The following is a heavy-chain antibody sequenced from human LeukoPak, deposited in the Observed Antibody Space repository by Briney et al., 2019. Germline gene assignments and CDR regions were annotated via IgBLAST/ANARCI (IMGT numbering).Heavy chain of an antibody. CDR3: ARERCTTAGCDKSFDS. J-gene: IGHJ4*02. CDR2: INPKSGDT. D-gene: IGHD2-2*02. Sequence: ASVKVSCKASGGTFNSYTISWVRQAPGQGLEWMGWINPKSGDTKYAQKFQGRITMTRDTSISTSYMELSRLRSDDTAVYYCARERCTTAGCDKSFDSWGQGTLITVSS. V-gene: IGHV1-2*02. CDR1: GGTFNSYT.